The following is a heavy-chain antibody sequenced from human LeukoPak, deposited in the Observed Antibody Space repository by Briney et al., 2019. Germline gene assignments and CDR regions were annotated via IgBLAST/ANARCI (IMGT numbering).Heavy chain of an antibody. CDR3: AREGYSSSWHPHYYYYMDV. J-gene: IGHJ6*03. D-gene: IGHD6-13*01. Sequence: SETLSLTCTVSGDSVSSGRNYWSWIRQPAGKGLEWIGYIYYSGSTNYNPSLKSRVTISVDTSKNQFSLKLSSVTAADTAVYYCAREGYSSSWHPHYYYYMDVWGKGTTVTVSS. V-gene: IGHV4-61*01. CDR2: IYYSGST. CDR1: GDSVSSGRNY.